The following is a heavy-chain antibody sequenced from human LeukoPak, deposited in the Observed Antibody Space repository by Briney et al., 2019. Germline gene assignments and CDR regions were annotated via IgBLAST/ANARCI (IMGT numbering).Heavy chain of an antibody. V-gene: IGHV3-20*04. D-gene: IGHD2-2*01. CDR2: INWNGETT. CDR3: ARQTRGYVYYFDY. CDR1: GSPFQDAG. Sequence: GRSRRLSCAASGSPFQDAGPRWVRQAPGKWREWISGINWNGETTVYADSVKGRFTISRDNAKNSLYLQLNTLRADDTAFYYCARQTRGYVYYFDYWGQGTLVTASS. J-gene: IGHJ4*02.